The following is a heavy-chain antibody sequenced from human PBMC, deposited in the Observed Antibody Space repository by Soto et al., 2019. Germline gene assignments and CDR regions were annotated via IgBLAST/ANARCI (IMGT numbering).Heavy chain of an antibody. D-gene: IGHD2-21*02. J-gene: IGHJ4*02. CDR2: INAGNGNT. V-gene: IGHV1-3*01. CDR1: GYTFTSYA. Sequence: ASVKVSCKASGYTFTSYAMHWVRQAPGQRLEWMGWINAGNGNTKYSQKFQGRVTITRDTSASTAYMELSSLRSEDTAVYYCASSIVVVPAAEYWGKGTLVPVSP. CDR3: ASSIVVVPAAEY.